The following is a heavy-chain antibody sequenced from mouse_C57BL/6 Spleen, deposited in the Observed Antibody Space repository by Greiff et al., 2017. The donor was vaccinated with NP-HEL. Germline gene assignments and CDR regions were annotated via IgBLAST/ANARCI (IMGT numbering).Heavy chain of an antibody. CDR2: IDPHSGGT. D-gene: IGHD1-1*01. Sequence: QVQLQQPGAELVKPGASVKLSCKASGSTFTSYWMHWVTQRPGRGLEWIGRIDPHSGGTKSNEKFKSKATLTVDKPSSTAYMQRSNLTYEDAAVYDGARSLDDYGRSSYFDYWGQGTTRTVSS. CDR1: GSTFTSYW. V-gene: IGHV1-72*01. J-gene: IGHJ2*01. CDR3: ARSLDDYGRSSYFDY.